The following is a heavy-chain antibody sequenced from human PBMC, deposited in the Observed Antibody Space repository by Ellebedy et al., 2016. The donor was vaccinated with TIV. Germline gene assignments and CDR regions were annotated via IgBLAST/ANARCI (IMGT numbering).Heavy chain of an antibody. CDR2: ISSDGSNK. D-gene: IGHD3-16*01. J-gene: IGHJ4*02. CDR1: GFTFRSHG. CDR3: ARGGSLGSSYY. V-gene: IGHV3-30*03. Sequence: GESLKISXVASGFTFRSHGRYWVRQAPGKGLEWVAVISSDGSNKYYADSVKGRFTISRDNSKNTLYLQMNSLRTDDMAVYYCARGGSLGSSYYWGQGTLVTVSS.